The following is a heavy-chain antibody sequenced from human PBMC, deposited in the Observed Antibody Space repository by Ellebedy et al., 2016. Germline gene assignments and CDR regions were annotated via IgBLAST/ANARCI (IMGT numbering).Heavy chain of an antibody. CDR3: ARSADYYYYMDV. J-gene: IGHJ6*03. Sequence: SETLSLTXTVSGDSISSGSYSWSWIRQPAGKGLEWIGRIYISGSTNYNPSLKSRVIMSVDTSKNQFSLKLSSVTAADTAVYYCARSADYYYYMDVWGKGTTVTVSS. CDR1: GDSISSGSYS. V-gene: IGHV4-61*02. CDR2: IYISGST.